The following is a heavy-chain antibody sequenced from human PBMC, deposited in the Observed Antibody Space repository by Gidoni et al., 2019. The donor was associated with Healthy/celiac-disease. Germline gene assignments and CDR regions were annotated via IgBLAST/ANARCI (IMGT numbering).Heavy chain of an antibody. Sequence: EVQLVESGGGLVQPGGSLILSCAASGFTFSRYEMNWVRQAPGKGLEWGSYISSSGRTIYYADSVKGRFTISRDNAKNSLYLQMNSLRAEDTAVYYCARDRMDTAMVRRSDAFDIWGQGTMVTVSS. V-gene: IGHV3-48*03. CDR3: ARDRMDTAMVRRSDAFDI. J-gene: IGHJ3*02. D-gene: IGHD5-18*01. CDR2: ISSSGRTI. CDR1: GFTFSRYE.